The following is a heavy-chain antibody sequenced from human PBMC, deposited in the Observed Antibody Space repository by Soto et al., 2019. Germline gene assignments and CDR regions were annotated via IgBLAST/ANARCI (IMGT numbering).Heavy chain of an antibody. V-gene: IGHV3-30-3*01. CDR1: GFTFNIFP. CDR3: AREDKRSGCAGTLQH. J-gene: IGHJ1*01. Sequence: QVQLVESGGGVGQPGRSLRLSCTASGFTFNIFPMHWVRQAPGKGLEWVAVISNDGNSQQYADTVKGRFTFSRDNSNNTLDLEMNTLRGEENDMYYCAREDKRSGCAGTLQHWGEGTLVTVS. D-gene: IGHD6-25*01. CDR2: ISNDGNSQ.